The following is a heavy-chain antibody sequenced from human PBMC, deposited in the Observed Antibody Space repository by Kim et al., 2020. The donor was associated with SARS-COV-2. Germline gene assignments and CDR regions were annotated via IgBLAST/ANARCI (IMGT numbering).Heavy chain of an antibody. Sequence: ASVKVSCKASGYTFTSYGISWVRQAPGQGLEWMGWISAYNGNTNYAQKLQGRVTMTTDTSTSTAYMELRSLRSDDTAVYYCARSLRNCSGGSCRPTDYWGQGTLVTVSS. CDR2: ISAYNGNT. D-gene: IGHD2-15*01. J-gene: IGHJ4*02. CDR3: ARSLRNCSGGSCRPTDY. V-gene: IGHV1-18*01. CDR1: GYTFTSYG.